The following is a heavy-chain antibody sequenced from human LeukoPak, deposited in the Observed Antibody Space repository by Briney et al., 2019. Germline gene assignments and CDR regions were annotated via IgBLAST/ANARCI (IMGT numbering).Heavy chain of an antibody. CDR1: GYSISSGYY. D-gene: IGHD2-2*02. CDR2: IYHSGST. CDR3: ARYCSSTSCYMGAFDY. V-gene: IGHV4-38-2*02. J-gene: IGHJ4*02. Sequence: SEALSLTCTVSGYSISSGYYWGWIRQPPGKGLEWIGSIYHSGSTYYNPSLKSRVTISVDTSKNQFSLKLSSVTAADTAVYYCARYCSSTSCYMGAFDYWGQGTLVTVSS.